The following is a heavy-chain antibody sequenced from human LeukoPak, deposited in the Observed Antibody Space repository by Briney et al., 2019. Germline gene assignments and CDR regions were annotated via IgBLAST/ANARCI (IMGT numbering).Heavy chain of an antibody. V-gene: IGHV1-3*01. CDR2: INAGNGNT. CDR1: GYTFTSYA. CDR3: AKTYGYYGSGSYYLDI. D-gene: IGHD3-10*01. J-gene: IGHJ3*02. Sequence: ASVKVSCTASGYTFTSYAMHWVRQAPGQRPEWMGWINAGNGNTKYSQKIQGRVTITRDTSASTAYMELSSLRSEDTAVYYCAKTYGYYGSGSYYLDIWGQGTMVTVSS.